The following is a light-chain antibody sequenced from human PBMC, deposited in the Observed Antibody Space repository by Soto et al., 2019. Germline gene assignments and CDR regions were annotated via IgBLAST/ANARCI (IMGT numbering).Light chain of an antibody. CDR2: GAS. CDR1: HSVNTN. Sequence: ERVMTQSPATLSVSPGERATLSCRASHSVNTNLAWYQQKPGQAPRLLIYGASTRATGIPARFSGSGSGTEFTLTISSLQSEDSAVYYCQQYDYWHPWTFGQGTKVEI. CDR3: QQYDYWHPWT. J-gene: IGKJ1*01. V-gene: IGKV3-15*01.